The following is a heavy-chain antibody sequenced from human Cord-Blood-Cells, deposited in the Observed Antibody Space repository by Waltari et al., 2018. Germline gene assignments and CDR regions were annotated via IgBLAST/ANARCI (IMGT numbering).Heavy chain of an antibody. CDR1: GGTFSSYA. V-gene: IGHV1-69*01. CDR2: IIPIFGTA. CDR3: ARGSGGATPWFDP. D-gene: IGHD1-26*01. J-gene: IGHJ5*02. Sequence: QVQLVQSGAEVKKPWASVRVSCKDAGGTFSSYAISWVRRDPGRGHDWMGGIIPIFGTANSAQKFQGRVTMTADESTSTAYMELSSLRSEDTAVYYCARGSGGATPWFDPWGQGTLVTVSS.